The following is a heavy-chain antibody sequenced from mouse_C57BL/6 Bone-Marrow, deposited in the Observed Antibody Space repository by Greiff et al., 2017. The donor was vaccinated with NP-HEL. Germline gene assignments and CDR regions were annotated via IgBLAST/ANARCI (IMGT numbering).Heavy chain of an antibody. CDR3: TRGPAWFAY. Sequence: EVQLVESGEGLVKPGGSLKLSCAASGFTFSSYAMSWGRLTPEKRLEWVAYISSGGDYIYYADTVKGRFTISSDNARNTLYLQMSSLKSEDTAMYYCTRGPAWFAYWGQGTLVTVPA. J-gene: IGHJ3*01. V-gene: IGHV5-9-1*02. CDR2: ISSGGDYI. CDR1: GFTFSSYA.